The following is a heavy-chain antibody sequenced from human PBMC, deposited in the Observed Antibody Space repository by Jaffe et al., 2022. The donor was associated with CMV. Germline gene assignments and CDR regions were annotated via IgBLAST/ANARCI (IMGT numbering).Heavy chain of an antibody. CDR2: ISSNGGST. V-gene: IGHV3-64D*06. Sequence: EVQLVESGGGLVQPGGSLRLSCSASGFTFSSYAMHWVRQAPGKGLEYVSAISSNGGSTYYADSVKGRFTISRDNSKNTLYLQMSSLRAEDTAVYYCVKDPRSTMIVVVTRAVPDAFDIWGQGTMVTVSS. J-gene: IGHJ3*02. CDR1: GFTFSSYA. D-gene: IGHD3-22*01. CDR3: VKDPRSTMIVVVTRAVPDAFDI.